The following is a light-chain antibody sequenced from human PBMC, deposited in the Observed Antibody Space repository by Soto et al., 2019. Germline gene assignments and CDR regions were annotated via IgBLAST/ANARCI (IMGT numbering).Light chain of an antibody. Sequence: QSALTQPASVSGSPGQSITISCTGTSSDVGGYHYVSWYQQHPGKAPKLMIYEVSNRPSWVSNRFSGSKSGNTASLTISGLQAEDEADYYCSAYTSSSTLGVFGGGTKVTVL. V-gene: IGLV2-14*01. CDR3: SAYTSSSTLGV. CDR2: EVS. J-gene: IGLJ2*01. CDR1: SSDVGGYHY.